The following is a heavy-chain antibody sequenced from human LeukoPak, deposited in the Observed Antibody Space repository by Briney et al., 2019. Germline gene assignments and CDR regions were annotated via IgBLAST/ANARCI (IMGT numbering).Heavy chain of an antibody. CDR1: GFTFSSYS. CDR3: ARDRLPFYDFWSGSPTDY. CDR2: ISSSSSYI. V-gene: IGHV3-21*01. J-gene: IGHJ4*02. Sequence: GGSLRLSCAASGFTFSSYSMNWVRQAPGKGLEWVSSISSSSSYIYYADSVKGRFTISRDNAKNSLYLQMNSLRAEDTAVYYCARDRLPFYDFWSGSPTDYWGQGTLVTVSS. D-gene: IGHD3-3*01.